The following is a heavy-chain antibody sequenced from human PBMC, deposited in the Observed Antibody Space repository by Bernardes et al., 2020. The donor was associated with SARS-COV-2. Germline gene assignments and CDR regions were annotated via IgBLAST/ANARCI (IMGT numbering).Heavy chain of an antibody. CDR1: GFTFSSYG. Sequence: GGSLRLSCAASGFTFSSYGMHWVRQAPGTGLEWVAVIWYDGSNKYYADSVKGRFTISRDNSKNTLYLQMNSLRAEDTAVYYCARGPDILTGYYNYYYYGMDVWGQGTTVTVSS. V-gene: IGHV3-33*01. D-gene: IGHD3-9*01. CDR2: IWYDGSNK. J-gene: IGHJ6*02. CDR3: ARGPDILTGYYNYYYYGMDV.